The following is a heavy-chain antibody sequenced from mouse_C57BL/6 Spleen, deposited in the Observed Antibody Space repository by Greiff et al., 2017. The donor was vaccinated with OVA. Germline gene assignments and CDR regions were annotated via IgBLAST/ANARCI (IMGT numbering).Heavy chain of an antibody. CDR2: IDPSDSET. Sequence: VQLQQPGAELVRPGSSVKLSCKASGYTFTSYWMHWVKQRPIQGLEWIGNIDPSDSETHYNQKFKDKATLTVDKSSSTAYMQLSSLTSEDSAVYYCARYYGYDDYAMDYWGQGTSVTVSS. CDR1: GYTFTSYW. CDR3: ARYYGYDDYAMDY. D-gene: IGHD2-2*01. V-gene: IGHV1-52*01. J-gene: IGHJ4*01.